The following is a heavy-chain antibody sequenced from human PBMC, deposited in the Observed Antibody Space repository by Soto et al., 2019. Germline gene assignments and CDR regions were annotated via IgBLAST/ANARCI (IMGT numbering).Heavy chain of an antibody. CDR2: IYYSGST. Sequence: SLTCTVSGGSISSSSYYWGWIRQPPGKGLEWIGSIYYSGSTYYNPSLKSRVTISVDTSKNQFSLKLSSVTAADTAVYYCARQGLADFWSGYSSWFDPWGQGTLVTVSS. D-gene: IGHD3-3*01. J-gene: IGHJ5*02. CDR3: ARQGLADFWSGYSSWFDP. V-gene: IGHV4-39*01. CDR1: GGSISSSSYY.